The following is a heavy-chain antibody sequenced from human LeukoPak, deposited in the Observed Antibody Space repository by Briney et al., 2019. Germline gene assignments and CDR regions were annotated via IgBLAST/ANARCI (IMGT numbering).Heavy chain of an antibody. Sequence: SGGSLRLSCAASGFTFSSYAMHWVRQAPGKGLKWVAVISYDGSNKYYADSVKGRFTISRDNSKNTLYLQMNSLRAEDTAVYYCARVGYDSSGYYSIFDYWGQGTLVTVSS. CDR1: GFTFSSYA. CDR2: ISYDGSNK. V-gene: IGHV3-30-3*01. D-gene: IGHD3-22*01. J-gene: IGHJ4*02. CDR3: ARVGYDSSGYYSIFDY.